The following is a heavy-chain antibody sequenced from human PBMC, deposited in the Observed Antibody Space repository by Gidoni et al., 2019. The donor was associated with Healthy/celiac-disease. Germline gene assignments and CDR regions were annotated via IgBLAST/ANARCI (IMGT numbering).Heavy chain of an antibody. CDR3: ASGPLWFGELLPNNWFDP. CDR2: IYHSGST. Sequence: QVQLQESGPGLVKPSETLSLTCAVSGYSISSGYYWGWIRQPPGKGLEWIGSIYHSGSTYYNPSLKSRVTISVDTSKNQFSLKLSSVTAADTAVYYCASGPLWFGELLPNNWFDPWGQGTLVTVSS. V-gene: IGHV4-38-2*01. J-gene: IGHJ5*02. D-gene: IGHD3-10*01. CDR1: GYSISSGYY.